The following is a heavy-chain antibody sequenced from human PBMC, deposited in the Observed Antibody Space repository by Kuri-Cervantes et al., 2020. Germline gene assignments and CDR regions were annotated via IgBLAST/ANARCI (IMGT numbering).Heavy chain of an antibody. CDR3: AKDVTL. J-gene: IGHJ4*02. CDR2: ISYDGNSK. D-gene: IGHD3-16*02. Sequence: GGSLRLSCSGSGFNFNRNAMHWVRQAPGKGLKWVAVISYDGNSKYYAESVKGRFTISRDNAKNSLYLQMNSLRAEDTALYYCAKDVTLWGQGTLVTVSS. V-gene: IGHV3-30*18. CDR1: GFNFNRNA.